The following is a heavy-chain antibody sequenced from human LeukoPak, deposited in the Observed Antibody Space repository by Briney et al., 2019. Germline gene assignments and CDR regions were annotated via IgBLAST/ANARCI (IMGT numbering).Heavy chain of an antibody. Sequence: ASVKVSCKPSGYSFTGFYLHWVRRAPGQGLEWMGWINPNTGGTNYAQNFQGRVTMTRDTSINTAYMELSSLRSDDTALYYCARAPLRGSGSYHDYWGQGTLVTVSS. CDR1: GYSFTGFY. D-gene: IGHD3-10*01. CDR2: INPNTGGT. J-gene: IGHJ4*02. CDR3: ARAPLRGSGSYHDY. V-gene: IGHV1-2*02.